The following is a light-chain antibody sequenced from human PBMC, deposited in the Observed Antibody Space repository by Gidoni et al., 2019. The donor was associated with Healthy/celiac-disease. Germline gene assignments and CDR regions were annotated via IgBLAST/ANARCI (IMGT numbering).Light chain of an antibody. CDR2: EVS. Sequence: QSALTQPASVSGSPGQSITISCTRTSSDVGGYNYVSWYQQHPGKAPKLMIYEVSNRPPGVSNRFSGSKSGNTASLTISGLQAEDEADYYCSSYTSSSTVVFGGGTKLTVL. CDR1: SSDVGGYNY. CDR3: SSYTSSSTVV. J-gene: IGLJ2*01. V-gene: IGLV2-14*01.